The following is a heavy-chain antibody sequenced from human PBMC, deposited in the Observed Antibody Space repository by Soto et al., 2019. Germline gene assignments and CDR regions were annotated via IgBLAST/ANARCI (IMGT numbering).Heavy chain of an antibody. CDR3: AKSSYYDYIWGIGAFDI. J-gene: IGHJ3*02. Sequence: EVQLLESGGGLVQPGGSLRLSCAASGFTFSSYAMSWVRQAPGKGLEWVSAISGSGGSTYYADSMKGRFTISRDNSKNTLYLQMNSLRAEDTAVYYCAKSSYYDYIWGIGAFDIWGQGTMVTVSS. CDR1: GFTFSSYA. V-gene: IGHV3-23*01. D-gene: IGHD3-16*01. CDR2: ISGSGGST.